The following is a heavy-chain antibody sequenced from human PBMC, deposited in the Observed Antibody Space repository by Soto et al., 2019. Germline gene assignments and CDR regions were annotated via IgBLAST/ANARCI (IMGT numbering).Heavy chain of an antibody. CDR2: IYYSGST. V-gene: IGHV4-30-4*01. CDR1: GGSISSGDYY. CDR3: ARDRYDYSIQYNWFDP. Sequence: SETLSLTCTVSGGSISSGDYYWSWIRQPPGKGLEWIGYIYYSGSTYYNPSLKSRVTISVDTSKNQFSLKLSSVTAADTAVYYCARDRYDYSIQYNWFDPWGQGTLVTVSS. D-gene: IGHD4-4*01. J-gene: IGHJ5*02.